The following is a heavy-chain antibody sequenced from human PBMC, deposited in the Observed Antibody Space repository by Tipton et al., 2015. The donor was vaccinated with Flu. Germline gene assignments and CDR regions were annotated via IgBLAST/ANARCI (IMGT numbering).Heavy chain of an antibody. D-gene: IGHD4-23*01. V-gene: IGHV3-33*01. CDR3: ARDLYGGNPSFALGY. Sequence: SLRLSCAASGFTFSSYGMHWVRQAPGKGLEWVAVIWYDGSNKYYADSVKGRFTISRDNSKNTLYLQMNSLRAEDTAVYYCARDLYGGNPSFALGYWGQGTLVTVSS. CDR2: IWYDGSNK. J-gene: IGHJ4*02. CDR1: GFTFSSYG.